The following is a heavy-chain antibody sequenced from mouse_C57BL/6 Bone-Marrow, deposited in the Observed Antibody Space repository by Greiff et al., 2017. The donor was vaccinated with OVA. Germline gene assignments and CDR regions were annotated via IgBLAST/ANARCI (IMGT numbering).Heavy chain of an antibody. Sequence: QVQLKESGAELVRPGTSVKMSCKASGYTFTNYWIGWAKQRPGHGLEWIGDIYPGGGYTNYNEKFKGKATLTADKSSSTAYMQFSSLTSEDSAIYYCARGGYDDAWFAYWGQGTLVTVSA. V-gene: IGHV1-63*01. J-gene: IGHJ3*01. D-gene: IGHD2-2*01. CDR1: GYTFTNYW. CDR2: IYPGGGYT. CDR3: ARGGYDDAWFAY.